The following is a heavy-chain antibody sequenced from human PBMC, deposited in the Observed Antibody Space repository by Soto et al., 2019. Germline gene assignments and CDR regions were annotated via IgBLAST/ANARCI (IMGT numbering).Heavy chain of an antibody. V-gene: IGHV3-33*01. CDR3: ARGYGDPRGGSYYYGMDV. CDR2: IWYDGSNK. J-gene: IGHJ6*02. CDR1: GFTFSSYG. Sequence: PVGSLRLSCAASGFTFSSYGMHWVRQAPGKGLEWVAVIWYDGSNKYYADSVKGRFTISRDNSKNTLYLQMNSLRAEDTAVYYCARGYGDPRGGSYYYGMDVWGQGTTVTVSS. D-gene: IGHD4-17*01.